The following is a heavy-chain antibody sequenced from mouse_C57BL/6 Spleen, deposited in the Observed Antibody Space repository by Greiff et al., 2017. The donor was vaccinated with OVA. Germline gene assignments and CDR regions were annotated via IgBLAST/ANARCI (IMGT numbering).Heavy chain of an antibody. V-gene: IGHV1-64*01. CDR2: IHPNSGST. CDR1: GYTFTSYT. Sequence: VQLQQSGAELARPGASVKMSCKASGYTFTSYTMHWVKQRPGQGLEWIGMIHPNSGSTNYNEKFKSKATLTVDKSSSTAYMQLSSLTSEDSAVYYCARSGVYAMDYWGQGTSVTVSS. D-gene: IGHD3-1*01. CDR3: ARSGVYAMDY. J-gene: IGHJ4*01.